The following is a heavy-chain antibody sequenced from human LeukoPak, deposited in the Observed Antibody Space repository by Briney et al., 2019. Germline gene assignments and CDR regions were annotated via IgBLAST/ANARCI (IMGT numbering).Heavy chain of an antibody. J-gene: IGHJ6*03. D-gene: IGHD6-6*01. CDR3: ARESLVPIASYYHMDV. CDR1: GYTFTGYY. CDR2: INPNGGGT. V-gene: IGHV1-2*02. Sequence: ASVKVSCKASGYTFTGYYMHWVRQAPGQGLEWMGWINPNGGGTNYAQKFQGKVTMTRDTSISTAYMELSRLRSDDTAVYYCARESLVPIASYYHMDVWGKGTTVTVSS.